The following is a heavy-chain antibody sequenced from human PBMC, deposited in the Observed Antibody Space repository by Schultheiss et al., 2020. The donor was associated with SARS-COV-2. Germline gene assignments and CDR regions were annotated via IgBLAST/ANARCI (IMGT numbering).Heavy chain of an antibody. J-gene: IGHJ6*02. CDR1: GGSISSYY. CDR2: IYYSGST. Sequence: SETLSLTCTVSGGSISSYYWSWIRQPPGKGLEWIGYIYYSGSTNYNPSLKSRVTISVDTSKNQFSLKLSSVTAADTAVYYCARDRPNSSSHPNYYYGMDVWGQGTTVTVS. V-gene: IGHV4-59*01. D-gene: IGHD6-6*01. CDR3: ARDRPNSSSHPNYYYGMDV.